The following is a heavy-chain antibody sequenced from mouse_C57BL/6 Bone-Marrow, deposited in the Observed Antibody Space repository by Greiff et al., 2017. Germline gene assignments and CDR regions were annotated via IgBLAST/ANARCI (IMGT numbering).Heavy chain of an antibody. CDR2: IDPANGNT. D-gene: IGHD1-1*01. V-gene: IGHV14-3*01. J-gene: IGHJ3*01. CDR1: GFNIKNTY. CDR3: ARASGSSSWFAY. Sequence: VHVKQSVAELVRPGASVKLSCTASGFNIKNTYMHWVKQRPEQGLEWIGRIDPANGNTKYAPKFQGKATITADTSSNTAYLQLSSLTSEDTAIYYCARASGSSSWFAYWGQGTLVTVSA.